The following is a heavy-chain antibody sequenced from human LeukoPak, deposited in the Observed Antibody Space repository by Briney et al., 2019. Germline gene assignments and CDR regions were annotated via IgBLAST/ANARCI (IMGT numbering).Heavy chain of an antibody. CDR3: ASALGKYCSSTSCYTEGAFDI. CDR2: TYYRSKWYN. J-gene: IGHJ3*02. D-gene: IGHD2-2*02. CDR1: GDSVSSNSAA. Sequence: SQTLSLTCAISGDSVSSNSAAWNWIRQSPSRGLEWLGRTYYRSKWYNDYAVSVKSRITINPDTSKNQFSLQLNSVTPEDTAVYYCASALGKYCSSTSCYTEGAFDIWGQGTMVTVSS. V-gene: IGHV6-1*01.